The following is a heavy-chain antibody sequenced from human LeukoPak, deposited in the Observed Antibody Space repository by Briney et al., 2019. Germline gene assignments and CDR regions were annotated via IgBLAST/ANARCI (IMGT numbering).Heavy chain of an antibody. Sequence: GASVKVSCKAFGYTFTSYYIHWVRQAPGQGLEWMGIINPSGGTTVYAQNFQGRVIMTRDTSTSTVHMDLSSLRSEDAAVYYCAREPRPVGATSFGYYFDYWGQGTLATVSS. J-gene: IGHJ4*02. D-gene: IGHD1-26*01. CDR2: INPSGGTT. V-gene: IGHV1-46*01. CDR3: AREPRPVGATSFGYYFDY. CDR1: GYTFTSYY.